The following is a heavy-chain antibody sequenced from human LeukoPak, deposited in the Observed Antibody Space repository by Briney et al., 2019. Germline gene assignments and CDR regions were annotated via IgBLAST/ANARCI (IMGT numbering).Heavy chain of an antibody. CDR3: AREDYYDSSGYFGYFDY. CDR1: GFTFSSYA. Sequence: GGSLRLSCAASGFTFSSYAMSWVRQAPGKGLEWVSAISGSGGSTYYADSVKGRFTISRDNSKNTLYLQMNSLRAEDTAVYYCAREDYYDSSGYFGYFDYWGQGTLVTVSS. D-gene: IGHD3-22*01. V-gene: IGHV3-23*01. CDR2: ISGSGGST. J-gene: IGHJ4*02.